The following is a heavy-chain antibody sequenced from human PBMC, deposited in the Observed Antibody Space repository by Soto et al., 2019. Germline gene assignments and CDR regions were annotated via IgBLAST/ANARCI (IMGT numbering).Heavy chain of an antibody. CDR3: ARDLGSGYDPGDY. D-gene: IGHD5-12*01. CDR1: GDTFTTFA. V-gene: IGHV1-69*13. CDR2: IIPTIGTT. J-gene: IGHJ4*02. Sequence: GASVKVSSKASGDTFTTFAISWVRQAPGQGLEWMGGIIPTIGTTNYAQRFQGRITITGDESTGTAYMELSSLKSEDTAVYYCARDLGSGYDPGDYWGQGTLVTSPQ.